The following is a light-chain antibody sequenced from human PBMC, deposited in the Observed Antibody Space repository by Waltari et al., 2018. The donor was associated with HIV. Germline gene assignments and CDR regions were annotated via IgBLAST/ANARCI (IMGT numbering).Light chain of an antibody. Sequence: QSVLTQPPSASGTPGQRVTIFCSGSSSTTGSNNVSLYQQLPERAPKLLIYRNNERPSGVPDRFSGSKSGTSASLAISGLRSEDEADYYCATWDDSLSGVLFGGGTKLTVL. CDR1: SSTTGSNN. V-gene: IGLV1-47*01. CDR2: RNN. CDR3: ATWDDSLSGVL. J-gene: IGLJ2*01.